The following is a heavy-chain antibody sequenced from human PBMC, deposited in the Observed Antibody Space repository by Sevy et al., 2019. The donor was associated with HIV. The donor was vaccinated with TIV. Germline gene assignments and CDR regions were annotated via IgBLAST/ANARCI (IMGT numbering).Heavy chain of an antibody. D-gene: IGHD2-2*01. Sequence: SETLSLTCTVSGGSISSGSYYWSWIRQPAGKGLEWIGRIYTSGSTNYNPSLKSRVTISVDTSKNQFSLKLSSVTAADTAVYYCAREGSTWAGWYDPWGQGTLVTVSS. CDR1: GGSISSGSYY. J-gene: IGHJ5*02. V-gene: IGHV4-61*02. CDR3: AREGSTWAGWYDP. CDR2: IYTSGST.